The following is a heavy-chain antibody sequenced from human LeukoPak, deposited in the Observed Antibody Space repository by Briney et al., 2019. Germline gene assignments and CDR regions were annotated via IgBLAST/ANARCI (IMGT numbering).Heavy chain of an antibody. Sequence: QTGGSLRLSCAVSRFTFSSYGMHWVRQAPGKGLEWVAYIQYDGSNEQYADSVKGRFSISRDSSKNILYLQMNSLRAEDTAVYYCAKDRCSNGVGCYYYYMDVWGKGTSVTISS. CDR2: IQYDGSNE. D-gene: IGHD2-8*01. CDR1: RFTFSSYG. V-gene: IGHV3-30*02. CDR3: AKDRCSNGVGCYYYYMDV. J-gene: IGHJ6*03.